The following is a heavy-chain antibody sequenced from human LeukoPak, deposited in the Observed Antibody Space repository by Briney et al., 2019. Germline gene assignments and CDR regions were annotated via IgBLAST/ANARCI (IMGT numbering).Heavy chain of an antibody. D-gene: IGHD3-22*01. J-gene: IGHJ4*02. V-gene: IGHV4-34*01. CDR2: INHSGST. CDR3: ARVPSYDSSGYYLDY. CDR1: GGSFSGYY. Sequence: SETLSLTCAVYGGSFSGYYWSWIRQPPGKGLEWIGEINHSGSTNYNPSLKSRVTISVDTSKNQFPLKLSSVTAADTAVYYCARVPSYDSSGYYLDYWGQGTLVTVSS.